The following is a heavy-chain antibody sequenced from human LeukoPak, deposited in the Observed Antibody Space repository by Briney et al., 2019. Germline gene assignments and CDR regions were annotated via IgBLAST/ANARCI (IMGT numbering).Heavy chain of an antibody. CDR1: GGTFSNYA. CDR2: IIPIFGTA. CDR3: ARVLLLGHYMDA. V-gene: IGHV1-69*13. Sequence: SVKVSCKASGGTFSNYASSWVRQAPGQGLEWMGGIIPIFGTANYAQKFQGRVTITADESTSTAYMELSSLRSEDTAVYYCARVLLLGHYMDAWGKGTTVTISS. D-gene: IGHD3-10*01. J-gene: IGHJ6*03.